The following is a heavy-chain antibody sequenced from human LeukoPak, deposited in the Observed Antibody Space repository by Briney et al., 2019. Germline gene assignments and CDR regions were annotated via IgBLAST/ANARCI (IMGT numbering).Heavy chain of an antibody. Sequence: PGGSLRLSCAASGFTFSSYAMHWVRQAPGKGLEWVAVISYDGSNKYYADSVKGRFTISRDNSKNTLYLQMNSLRAEDTAVYYCLLGFRVVPAAANHYYYYGMDVWGQGTTVTVSS. CDR3: LLGFRVVPAAANHYYYYGMDV. V-gene: IGHV3-30-3*01. CDR2: ISYDGSNK. CDR1: GFTFSSYA. J-gene: IGHJ6*02. D-gene: IGHD2-2*01.